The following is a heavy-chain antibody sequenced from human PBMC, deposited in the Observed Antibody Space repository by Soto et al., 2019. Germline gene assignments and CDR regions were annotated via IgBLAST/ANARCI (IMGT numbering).Heavy chain of an antibody. V-gene: IGHV3-23*01. CDR3: AKRRGAGGHFDY. CDR1: GFTFSSYA. Sequence: DVQLLESGGGLVQPEGSLRLSCAASGFTFSSYAMGWVRQGPGKGLEWVAVVSTGGSTHYADSVRGRFTISRDNSKNTLSLQMNSLTAEDTAVYFCAKRRGAGGHFDYWGQGAVVTVSS. J-gene: IGHJ4*02. D-gene: IGHD2-15*01. CDR2: VSTGGST.